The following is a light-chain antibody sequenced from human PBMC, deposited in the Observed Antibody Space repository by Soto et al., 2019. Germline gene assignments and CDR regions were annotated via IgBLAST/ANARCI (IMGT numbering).Light chain of an antibody. CDR2: AVS. Sequence: DIQMTQSTSSLSASVGDRVTITCRASQSIGTYLDWYQYKPGKAPKVVIYAVSSLQAGVPSRFSGSGSGTDFTLTVSSLQPEDSATYYCQQNYVTPVTFGGGTKVDIK. CDR1: QSIGTY. J-gene: IGKJ4*01. V-gene: IGKV1-39*01. CDR3: QQNYVTPVT.